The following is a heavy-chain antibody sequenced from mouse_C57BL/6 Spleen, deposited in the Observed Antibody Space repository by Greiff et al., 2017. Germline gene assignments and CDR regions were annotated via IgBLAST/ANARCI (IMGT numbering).Heavy chain of an antibody. CDR1: GYTFTSYT. V-gene: IGHV1-4*01. J-gene: IGHJ3*01. CDR3: ASLPYDGYYVGFAY. Sequence: QVQLQQSGAELARPGASVKMSCKASGYTFTSYTMHWVKQRPGQGLEWIGYINPSSGYPKYNQKFKDKATLTADKSSSTAYMQLSSLTSEDSAVYYCASLPYDGYYVGFAYWGQGTLVTVSA. D-gene: IGHD2-3*01. CDR2: INPSSGYP.